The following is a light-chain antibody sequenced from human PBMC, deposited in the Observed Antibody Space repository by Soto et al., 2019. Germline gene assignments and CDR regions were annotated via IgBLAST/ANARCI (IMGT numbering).Light chain of an antibody. J-gene: IGLJ1*01. CDR1: SSDVGGYNY. V-gene: IGLV2-14*01. Sequence: QSALTQPASVSGSPGQSITISCTGTSSDVGGYNYVSWYQQHPGKVPKLMMYEVNNRPSGVSNRFSGSKSGNTASLTISGLQAEDEADYYCTSYTSNSSYVFGTGTKLTVL. CDR2: EVN. CDR3: TSYTSNSSYV.